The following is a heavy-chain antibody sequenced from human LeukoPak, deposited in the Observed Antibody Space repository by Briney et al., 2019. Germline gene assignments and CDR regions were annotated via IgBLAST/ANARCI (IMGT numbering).Heavy chain of an antibody. J-gene: IGHJ3*02. D-gene: IGHD5-12*01. V-gene: IGHV3-23*01. CDR2: MNDSGGNT. Sequence: GGSLRLSCEASGFTFAGYAMRWIRQAPGQGLEWVSGMNDSGGNTYYADSVKGRFTISRDNSKNTLYLQMNSLRAENTATYYCAIEDRGPCDAFDTWGQGAKVTVSS. CDR1: GFTFAGYA. CDR3: AIEDRGPCDAFDT.